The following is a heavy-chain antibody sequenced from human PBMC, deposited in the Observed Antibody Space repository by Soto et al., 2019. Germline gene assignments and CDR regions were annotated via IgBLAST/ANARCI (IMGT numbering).Heavy chain of an antibody. CDR1: GYTLTELS. Sequence: ASVKVSCKVSGYTLTELSMHWVRQAPGKGLEWMGGFDPEDGETIYAQKFQGRVTMTEDTSTDTAYMELSSLRSEDTAVYYCATEESVATIRSYGDYSQYYFDYWGQGTLVTVS. CDR3: ATEESVATIRSYGDYSQYYFDY. J-gene: IGHJ4*02. D-gene: IGHD4-17*01. CDR2: FDPEDGET. V-gene: IGHV1-24*01.